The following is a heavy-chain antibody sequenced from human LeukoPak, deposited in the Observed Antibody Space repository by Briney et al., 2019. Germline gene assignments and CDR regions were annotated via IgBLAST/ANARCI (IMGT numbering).Heavy chain of an antibody. Sequence: SETLSLTCTVSGGSISSGGYYWSWIRQHPGKGLEWIGYIYYSGSTYYNPSLKSRVTISVDTSKNQFSLKLSSVTAADTAVHYCARVGGYGDYYDYWGQGTLVTVSS. D-gene: IGHD4-17*01. J-gene: IGHJ4*02. CDR2: IYYSGST. V-gene: IGHV4-31*03. CDR1: GGSISSGGYY. CDR3: ARVGGYGDYYDY.